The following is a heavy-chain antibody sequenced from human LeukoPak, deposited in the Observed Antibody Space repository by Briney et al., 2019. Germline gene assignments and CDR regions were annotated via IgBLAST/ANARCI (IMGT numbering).Heavy chain of an antibody. V-gene: IGHV3-33*08. Sequence: GGSLRLSCAASGFTFSSYSMNWVRQAPGKGLEWVAVIWYDGSNKYYADSVKGRFTISRDNSKNTLYLQMNSLRAEDTAVYYCARDLESFDIWGQGTMVTVSS. CDR2: IWYDGSNK. CDR1: GFTFSSYS. CDR3: ARDLESFDI. J-gene: IGHJ3*02.